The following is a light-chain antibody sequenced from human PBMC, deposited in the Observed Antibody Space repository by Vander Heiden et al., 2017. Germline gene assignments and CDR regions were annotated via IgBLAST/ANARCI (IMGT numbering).Light chain of an antibody. J-gene: IGKJ1*01. CDR1: QSVLRRSDNKNY. V-gene: IGKV4-1*01. Sequence: DIVMTQSPESLAVPLGERATINCKSSQSVLRRSDNKNYLAWYQQKMGQPPKLLIYWASTRESGVPERFSGSGYGAEFTLTISSRQAEDVALYYCQQHVNHPKWTFGQGTKVEIK. CDR2: WAS. CDR3: QQHVNHPKWT.